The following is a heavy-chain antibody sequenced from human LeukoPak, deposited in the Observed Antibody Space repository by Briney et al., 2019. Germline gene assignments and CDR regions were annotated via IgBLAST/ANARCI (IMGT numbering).Heavy chain of an antibody. CDR2: IIPIFGIA. D-gene: IGHD5-24*01. J-gene: IGHJ4*02. CDR3: ARDRDGYNYDY. V-gene: IGHV1-69*04. CDR1: GGTFSSYA. Sequence: SVKVSCKASGGTFSSYAISWVRQAPGQGLEWMGRIIPIFGIANYAQKFQGRVTITADKSTSTAYMELSSLRSEDTAAYYCARDRDGYNYDYWGQGTLVTVSS.